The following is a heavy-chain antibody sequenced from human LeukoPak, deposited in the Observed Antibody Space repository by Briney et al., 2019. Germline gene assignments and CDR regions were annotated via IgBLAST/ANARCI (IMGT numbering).Heavy chain of an antibody. CDR2: ISSSSSTI. CDR1: GFTFSSYS. D-gene: IGHD6-19*01. CDR3: ARLAVAGTGAFDI. V-gene: IGHV3-48*01. Sequence: PGGSLRLSCAASGFTFSSYSMNWVRQAPGKGLEWVSYISSSSSTIYYADSVKGRFTISRDNAKNSLYLQMNSLRAEDTAVYYCARLAVAGTGAFDIWGQGTMDTVSS. J-gene: IGHJ3*02.